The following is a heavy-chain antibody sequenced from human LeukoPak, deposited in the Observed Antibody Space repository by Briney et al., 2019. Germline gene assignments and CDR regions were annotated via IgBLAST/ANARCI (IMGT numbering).Heavy chain of an antibody. CDR1: GGSFSDYS. CDR2: ISHSGGT. J-gene: IGHJ6*03. Sequence: SETLSLTCAVHGGSFSDYSWSWIRQPPGKGLDWIGEISHSGGTNYTPSLKSRVTMSVDTSNNQFSLKLKSVTAADTAVYYCARDGIAVFGVITGNYNCMDVWGNGTTVTVSS. CDR3: ARDGIAVFGVITGNYNCMDV. V-gene: IGHV4-34*01. D-gene: IGHD3-3*01.